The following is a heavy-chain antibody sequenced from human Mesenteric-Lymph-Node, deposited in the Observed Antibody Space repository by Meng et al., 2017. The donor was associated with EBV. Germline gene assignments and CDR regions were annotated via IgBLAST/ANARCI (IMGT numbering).Heavy chain of an antibody. D-gene: IGHD3-3*02. J-gene: IGHJ4*02. CDR1: GFTFSSYD. CDR2: IGAAGDT. CDR3: ARGGVSNLDY. V-gene: IGHV3-13*01. Sequence: EGQLVESGGGLVQTGGSLRLSCAASGFTFSSYDMHWVRQVTGKGLEWVSAIGAAGDTYYPDSMKGRFTISRENAKNSFYLQMNSLRTGDTAIHYCARGGVSNLDYWGQGTLVTVSS.